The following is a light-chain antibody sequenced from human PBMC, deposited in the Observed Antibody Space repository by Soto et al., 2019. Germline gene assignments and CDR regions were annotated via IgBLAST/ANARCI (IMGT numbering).Light chain of an antibody. J-gene: IGKJ4*01. V-gene: IGKV3-20*01. CDR2: VAS. Sequence: EIVLTQSPGTLSLSPGERATLSCRASQSVAANYLAWYQQKPGQAPRLLIYVASSRATAIPDRFSGSGSGTVFTLNILRLEPEDFAVYYCQQYGTSPLTFGGGTKVEIK. CDR3: QQYGTSPLT. CDR1: QSVAANY.